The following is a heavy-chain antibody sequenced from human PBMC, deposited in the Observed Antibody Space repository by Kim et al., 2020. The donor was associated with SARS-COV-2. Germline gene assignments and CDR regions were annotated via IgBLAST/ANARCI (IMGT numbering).Heavy chain of an antibody. V-gene: IGHV3-66*01. Sequence: ANPVKGRVTISRDNSKNTLYLQMNSVRAEDTAVYYCARFHYCDSSGFFDYWGQGTLVTVSS. J-gene: IGHJ4*02. D-gene: IGHD3-22*01. CDR3: ARFHYCDSSGFFDY.